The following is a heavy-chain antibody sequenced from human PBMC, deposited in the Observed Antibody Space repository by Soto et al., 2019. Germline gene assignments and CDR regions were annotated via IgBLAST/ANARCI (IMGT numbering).Heavy chain of an antibody. CDR2: ISYDESNK. V-gene: IGHV3-30-3*01. Sequence: QVQLVESGGGVVQPGRSLRLSCAASQFTLSSYEMHWVRQAPGKGLEWLAFISYDESNKNYADSVKGRFTISRDNSKNTLFLQMNSLTAEDTSVYYCARGRHRLLPYNWFDPWGQGTLVTVSS. J-gene: IGHJ5*02. CDR3: ARGRHRLLPYNWFDP. CDR1: QFTLSSYE. D-gene: IGHD2-2*01.